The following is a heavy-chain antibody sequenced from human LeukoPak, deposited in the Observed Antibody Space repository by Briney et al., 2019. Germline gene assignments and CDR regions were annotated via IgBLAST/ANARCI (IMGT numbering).Heavy chain of an antibody. D-gene: IGHD1-7*01. V-gene: IGHV3-30-3*01. CDR3: ARDPFRITGTTRLDY. Sequence: PPGGSLRLSCAASGFTFSSYAMHWVRQAPGKGLEWVAVISYDGSNKYYADSVKGRFTISRDNSKNTLYLQMNSLRAEDTAVYYCARDPFRITGTTRLDYWGQGTLVTVSS. CDR1: GFTFSSYA. J-gene: IGHJ4*02. CDR2: ISYDGSNK.